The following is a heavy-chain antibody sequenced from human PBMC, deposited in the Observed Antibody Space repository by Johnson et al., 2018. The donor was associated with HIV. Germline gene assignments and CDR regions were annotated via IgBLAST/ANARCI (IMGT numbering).Heavy chain of an antibody. CDR1: GFTFDDYA. Sequence: QLVESGGGLVQPGRSLRLSCAASGFTFDDYAMHWVRQAPGKGLEWVSGISWNSGGIGYADSVKGRFTISRDNAKNSLYLQMNSLRAEDTAVYYSARGPSQLYWPDVAFDIWGQGTTVTVSS. D-gene: IGHD2-8*02. CDR3: ARGPSQLYWPDVAFDI. J-gene: IGHJ3*02. V-gene: IGHV3-9*01. CDR2: ISWNSGGI.